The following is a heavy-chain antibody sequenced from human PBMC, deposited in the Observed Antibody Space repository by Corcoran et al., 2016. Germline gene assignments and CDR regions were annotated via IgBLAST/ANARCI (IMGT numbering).Heavy chain of an antibody. CDR1: GYSFTSYW. CDR3: ARLGWRGFGDPDYYYYGMDV. Sequence: EVQLVQSGAEVKKPGESLKISCKGSGYSFTSYWIGWVRQMPGKGLEWMGIIYPGDSDTRYSPSFQGQVTISADKSISTAYLQWSSLKASDTAMYYCARLGWRGFGDPDYYYYGMDVWGQGTTVTVSS. D-gene: IGHD3-10*01. V-gene: IGHV5-51*01. CDR2: IYPGDSDT. J-gene: IGHJ6*02.